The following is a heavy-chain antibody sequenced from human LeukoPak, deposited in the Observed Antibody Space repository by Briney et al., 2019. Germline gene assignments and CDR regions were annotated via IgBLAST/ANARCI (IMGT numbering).Heavy chain of an antibody. Sequence: PGGSLRLSCAASGFTFSSYAMHWVRQAPGKGLEWVAVISYDGSNKYYADSVKGRFTISRDNSKNTLYLQMNSLRAEDTAVYYCARVEWFGGDIDYWGQGTLVTVSS. CDR1: GFTFSSYA. CDR3: ARVEWFGGDIDY. J-gene: IGHJ4*02. V-gene: IGHV3-30*14. CDR2: ISYDGSNK. D-gene: IGHD3-10*01.